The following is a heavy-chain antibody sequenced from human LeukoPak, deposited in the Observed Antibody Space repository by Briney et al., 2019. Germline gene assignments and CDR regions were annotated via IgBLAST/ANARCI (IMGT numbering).Heavy chain of an antibody. Sequence: GGSLRLSCEGSGFTFSNYWMGWVRHAPGKGLVWVSRINSDGSSTSYADSVKGRFTISRDNAKNTLYLQMNSLRAEDTAVYYCARDGYSSSGDYYYYGMDVWGQGTTVTVSS. CDR3: ARDGYSSSGDYYYYGMDV. V-gene: IGHV3-74*01. J-gene: IGHJ6*02. CDR1: GFTFSNYW. D-gene: IGHD6-13*01. CDR2: INSDGSST.